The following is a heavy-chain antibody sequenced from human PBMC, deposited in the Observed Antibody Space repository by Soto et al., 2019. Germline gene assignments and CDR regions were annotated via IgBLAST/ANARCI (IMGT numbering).Heavy chain of an antibody. CDR2: IATYNSYK. CDR3: ARVLRGVVNWFDP. Sequence: HLVQSGPEVKKPGASVTVSCKTSGDTFTNFGLSWVRQAPGQGLEWMGWIATYNSYKNYAQKFQGRLTLTTDTSTSTGYMELKSLEYDDTAVYYCARVLRGVVNWFDPWGQGTLVTVSS. D-gene: IGHD3-10*01. J-gene: IGHJ5*02. V-gene: IGHV1-18*01. CDR1: GDTFTNFG.